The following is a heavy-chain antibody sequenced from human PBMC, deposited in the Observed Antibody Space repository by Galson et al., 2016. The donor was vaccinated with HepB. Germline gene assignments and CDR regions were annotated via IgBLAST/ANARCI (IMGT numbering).Heavy chain of an antibody. J-gene: IGHJ4*02. CDR1: GFTFSSYT. CDR2: ISLSSRII. Sequence: SLRLSCAASGFTFSSYTMTWVRLAPGKGLEWVSYISLSSRIIYYADSVQGRFTISRDDAKKSLHLQMDSLRDEDTAVYYCARGRGGYDSRAYHFDLWGPGTLVTVS. CDR3: ARGRGGYDSRAYHFDL. D-gene: IGHD3-22*01. V-gene: IGHV3-48*02.